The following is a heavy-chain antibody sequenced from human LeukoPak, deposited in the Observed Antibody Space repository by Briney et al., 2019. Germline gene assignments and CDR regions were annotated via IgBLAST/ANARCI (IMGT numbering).Heavy chain of an antibody. CDR2: ISGSGGST. CDR3: AKDGSRTFDY. J-gene: IGHJ4*02. CDR1: GGTFSSYA. V-gene: IGHV3-23*01. D-gene: IGHD6-13*01. Sequence: GASVKVSCKASGGTFSSYAMSWVRQAPGKGLEWVSAISGSGGSTYYADSVKGRFTISRDNSKNTLYLQMNSLRAEDTAVYYCAKDGSRTFDYWGQGTLVTVSS.